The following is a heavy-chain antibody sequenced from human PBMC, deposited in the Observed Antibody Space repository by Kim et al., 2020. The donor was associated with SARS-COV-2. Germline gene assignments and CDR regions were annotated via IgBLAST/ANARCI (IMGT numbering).Heavy chain of an antibody. J-gene: IGHJ4*02. V-gene: IGHV6-1*01. Sequence: DYAVSVKSRITINPATSKNQFSLQLNSVTPEDTAVYYCARDTATMGGVDYWGQGTLVTVSS. D-gene: IGHD5-12*01. CDR3: ARDTATMGGVDY.